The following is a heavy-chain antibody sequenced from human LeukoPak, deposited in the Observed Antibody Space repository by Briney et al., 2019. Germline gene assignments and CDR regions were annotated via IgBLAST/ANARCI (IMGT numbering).Heavy chain of an antibody. J-gene: IGHJ4*02. D-gene: IGHD4-11*01. CDR2: IIPIFGTA. CDR3: ARDHLSLQYFDY. V-gene: IGHV1-69*05. CDR1: GGTFSSYA. Sequence: SVKVSCKASGGTFSSYAISWVRQAPGQGLEWMGRIIPIFGTASYAQKFQGRVTITTDESTSTAYMELSSLRSEDTAVYYCARDHLSLQYFDYWGQGTLVTVSS.